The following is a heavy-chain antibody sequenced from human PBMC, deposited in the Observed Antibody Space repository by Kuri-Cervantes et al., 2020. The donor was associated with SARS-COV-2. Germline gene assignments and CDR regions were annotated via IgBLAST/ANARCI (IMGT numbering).Heavy chain of an antibody. V-gene: IGHV3-72*01. CDR3: ARVLGGSYAMYYFDY. Sequence: GESLKISCAASGFTFSSYSMNWVRQAPGKGLEWVGRTRNKANSYTTEYAASVKGRFTISRDDSKNSLYLQMNSLKTEDTAVYYCARVLGGSYAMYYFDYWGQGTLVTVSS. CDR1: GFTFSSYS. J-gene: IGHJ4*02. CDR2: TRNKANSYTT. D-gene: IGHD1-26*01.